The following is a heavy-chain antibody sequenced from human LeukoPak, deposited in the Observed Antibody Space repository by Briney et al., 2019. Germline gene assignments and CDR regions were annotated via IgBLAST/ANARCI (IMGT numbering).Heavy chain of an antibody. D-gene: IGHD6-13*01. CDR3: VRGSSSSSWYFDY. Sequence: SQTLSLTCAISGDSVSSNSATWTWIRQSPSRGLEWLGRTYHRSKWYNEYAESVKSRITINPDTSKNQFSLQLNSVTPEDTAVYYCVRGSSSSSWYFDYWGQGTLVTVSS. CDR2: TYHRSKWYN. CDR1: GDSVSSNSAT. V-gene: IGHV6-1*01. J-gene: IGHJ4*02.